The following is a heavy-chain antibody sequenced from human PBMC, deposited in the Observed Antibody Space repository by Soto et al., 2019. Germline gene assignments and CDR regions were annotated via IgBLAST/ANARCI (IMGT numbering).Heavy chain of an antibody. CDR1: GFTFSSYS. V-gene: IGHV3-21*01. D-gene: IGHD4-17*01. J-gene: IGHJ6*02. CDR3: ARGPYDYGDRLSGYYYGMDV. CDR2: ISSSSSYI. Sequence: EVQLVESGGGLVKPGGSLRLSCAASGFTFSSYSMNWVRQAPGKGLEWVSSISSSSSYIYYADSVKGRFTISRDNAKNSXYXXMNSLRAEDTAVYYCARGPYDYGDRLSGYYYGMDVWGQGTTVTVSS.